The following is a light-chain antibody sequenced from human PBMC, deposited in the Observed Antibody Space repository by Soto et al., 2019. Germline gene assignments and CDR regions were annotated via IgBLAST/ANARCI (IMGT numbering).Light chain of an antibody. CDR3: QHYDHLPIT. V-gene: IGKV1-33*01. CDR2: DAS. CDR1: QDITNY. Sequence: DIQMTQTPSSLSASVGDRVTITCQASQDITNYLNWYQQKPGNAPRLLLYDASSLETGVPSRFSGSGSGTDFTFTISSLQPEDIATYYCQHYDHLPITFGQGTRLEIK. J-gene: IGKJ5*01.